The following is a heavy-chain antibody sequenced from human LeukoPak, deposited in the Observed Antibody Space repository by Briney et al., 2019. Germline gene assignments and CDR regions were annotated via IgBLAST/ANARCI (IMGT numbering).Heavy chain of an antibody. J-gene: IGHJ4*02. D-gene: IGHD6-13*01. CDR2: INPSGRTT. Sequence: ASVKVSCKASGYTFTSYFIHWVRHAPGQGLEWMGIINPSGRTTSYAQKFQGRVTMTRDTSTSTVYMELSSLRSEDTAVYYGARGESSTKFGYWGQGTLVTVSS. CDR1: GYTFTSYF. V-gene: IGHV1-46*01. CDR3: ARGESSTKFGY.